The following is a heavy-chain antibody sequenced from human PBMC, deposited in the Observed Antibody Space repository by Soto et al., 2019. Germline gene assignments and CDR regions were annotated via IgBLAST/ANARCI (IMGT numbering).Heavy chain of an antibody. Sequence: SETLSLTCTVSDGSVSSYYWSWIRQPPGKGLECIGYISYIGSTNYNPSLKSRVTISVDTSKNQFSLKLSSVTAADTAVYYCARSYYYGSGSYYFDYWGQGTLVTVSS. V-gene: IGHV4-59*02. CDR3: ARSYYYGSGSYYFDY. CDR2: ISYIGST. CDR1: DGSVSSYY. D-gene: IGHD3-10*01. J-gene: IGHJ4*02.